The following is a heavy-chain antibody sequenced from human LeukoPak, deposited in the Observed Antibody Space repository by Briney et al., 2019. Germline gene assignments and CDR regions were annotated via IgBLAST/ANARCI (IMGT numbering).Heavy chain of an antibody. CDR2: IYTSGST. V-gene: IGHV4-61*09. CDR1: GGSISSGSYY. Sequence: SQTLSLTCTVSGGSISSGSYYWSWIRQPAGKGLEWIGHIYTSGSTNYNPSLKSRVTISVDTSKNQFSLKLSSVTAADTAVYYCARGIVVVAQLGFYFYYMDVWGKGTTVTISS. J-gene: IGHJ6*03. D-gene: IGHD2-15*01. CDR3: ARGIVVVAQLGFYFYYMDV.